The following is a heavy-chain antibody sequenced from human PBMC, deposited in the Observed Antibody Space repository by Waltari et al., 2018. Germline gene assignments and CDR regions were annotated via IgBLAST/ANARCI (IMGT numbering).Heavy chain of an antibody. J-gene: IGHJ5*02. CDR3: ARMTTVTLGGRGMWFDP. Sequence: QVQLVQSGAEVKKPGSSVKVSCKASGGTFSSYAISWVRQAPGQGIEWMGGFILIFGKANYAQKFQGRVTITADESTGTAYMELSSLRSEDTAVYYCARMTTVTLGGRGMWFDPWGQGTLVTVSS. V-gene: IGHV1-69*01. CDR2: FILIFGKA. CDR1: GGTFSSYA. D-gene: IGHD4-17*01.